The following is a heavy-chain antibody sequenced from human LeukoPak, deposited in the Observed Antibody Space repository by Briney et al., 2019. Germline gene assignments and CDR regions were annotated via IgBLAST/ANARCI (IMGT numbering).Heavy chain of an antibody. D-gene: IGHD3-10*01. Sequence: KASETLSLTCTVSGGSISSSSYYWGWIRQPPGKGLEWIGSIYYSGSTYYNPSLKSRVTISVDTSKNQFSLKLSSVTAADTAVYYCARDPEFGELLTNSYYYYYGMNVWGQGTTVTVSS. V-gene: IGHV4-39*07. CDR1: GGSISSSSYY. J-gene: IGHJ6*02. CDR2: IYYSGST. CDR3: ARDPEFGELLTNSYYYYYGMNV.